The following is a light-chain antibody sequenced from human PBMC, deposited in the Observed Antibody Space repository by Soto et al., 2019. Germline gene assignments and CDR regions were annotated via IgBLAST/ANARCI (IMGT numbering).Light chain of an antibody. Sequence: DIQMAQSPSTLSASVGDRVAITWLASQSISSWLAWYQQKPGKAPKLLIYDASSLESGVPSRFRGSGSGTEFTLTISSLQPDDFATYYCQQYNSYSQTFGQGTKVDI. CDR1: QSISSW. CDR2: DAS. CDR3: QQYNSYSQT. V-gene: IGKV1-5*01. J-gene: IGKJ1*01.